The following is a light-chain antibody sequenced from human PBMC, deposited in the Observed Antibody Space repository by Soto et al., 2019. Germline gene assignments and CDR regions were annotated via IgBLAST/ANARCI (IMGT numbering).Light chain of an antibody. CDR2: WAS. CDR1: QSVLHSSNNENY. Sequence: DIVMTQSPDSLAVSLGERATINCKSSQSVLHSSNNENYLAWYQQKPGQPPKLLIYWASTRASGVPDRFSGSGAGTDFTLTISSLQAEDVAVYYCQQYYNVPFTFGPGTKVDIK. V-gene: IGKV4-1*01. J-gene: IGKJ3*01. CDR3: QQYYNVPFT.